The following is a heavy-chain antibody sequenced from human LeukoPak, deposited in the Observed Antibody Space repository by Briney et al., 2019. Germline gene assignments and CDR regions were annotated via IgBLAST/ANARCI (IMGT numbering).Heavy chain of an antibody. J-gene: IGHJ4*02. D-gene: IGHD2-8*01. CDR2: LSGSGGA. Sequence: GGSLRLSCAASGFTFSSYAMGWVRQAPGKGLEGVSTLSGSGGAYYADSVKGRFTISRDNSKNTLYLQMNSLRAEDTAVYYCAKDAEGYCSNGVCYTRNPYFDYWGQGTLVTVSS. CDR1: GFTFSSYA. CDR3: AKDAEGYCSNGVCYTRNPYFDY. V-gene: IGHV3-23*01.